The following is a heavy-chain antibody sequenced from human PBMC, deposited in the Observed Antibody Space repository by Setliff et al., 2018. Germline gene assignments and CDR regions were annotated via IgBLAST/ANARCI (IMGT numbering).Heavy chain of an antibody. CDR2: IHYSGST. CDR3: ARERATIVVEPDQAFFHH. D-gene: IGHD2-15*01. Sequence: PSETLSLTCRVSGGSISSGNYYWGWIRQPPRKGLEWIGSIHYSGSTYYNPSLKSRVTISVDTSKNQFSLKLSPVTAADTAVYYCARERATIVVEPDQAFFHHWGQGTLVTVSS. V-gene: IGHV4-39*02. J-gene: IGHJ1*01. CDR1: GGSISSGNYY.